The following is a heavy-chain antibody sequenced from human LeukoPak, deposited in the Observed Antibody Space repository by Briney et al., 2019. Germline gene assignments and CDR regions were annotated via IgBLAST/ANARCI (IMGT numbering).Heavy chain of an antibody. D-gene: IGHD4-17*01. V-gene: IGHV3-30-3*01. CDR3: AREGHPTGFPAHLDY. CDR1: GFTFSSYA. CDR2: ISYDGSNK. Sequence: GGSLRLSCAASGFTFSSYAMHWVRQAPGKGLEWVAVISYDGSNKYYADSVKGRFTISRDNSKNTLYLQMNSLRAEDTAVYYCAREGHPTGFPAHLDYWGQGTLVTVSS. J-gene: IGHJ4*02.